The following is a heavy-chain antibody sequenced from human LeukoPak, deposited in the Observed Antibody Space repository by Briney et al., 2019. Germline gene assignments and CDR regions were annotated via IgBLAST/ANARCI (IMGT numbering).Heavy chain of an antibody. CDR2: LSAGGIT. CDR1: GFTFSSHA. Sequence: GGSLRLSCAASGFTFSSHALGWVRQTPGKGLEWISNLSAGGITLYADSVKGRFSISRDNYKNTLYLQMTDLGAEDTALYFCVYYDSSGYEYGRLRYWGQGTPAIVSS. D-gene: IGHD3-22*01. V-gene: IGHV3-23*01. J-gene: IGHJ4*02. CDR3: VYYDSSGYEYGRLRY.